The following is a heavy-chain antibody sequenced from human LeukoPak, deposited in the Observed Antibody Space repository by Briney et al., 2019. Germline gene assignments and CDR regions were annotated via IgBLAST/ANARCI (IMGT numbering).Heavy chain of an antibody. J-gene: IGHJ3*02. CDR1: GFTFSSYS. D-gene: IGHD3-22*01. CDR3: ARDKAYYYDSSGYYPDAFDI. Sequence: GGSLRLSCAASGFTFSSYSMNWVRQAPGKGLEWVSSISSSSSYIYYADSVKGRFTISRDNAKNSLYLQMNSLRAEDTAVYYCARDKAYYYDSSGYYPDAFDIWGQGTMVTVSS. V-gene: IGHV3-21*01. CDR2: ISSSSSYI.